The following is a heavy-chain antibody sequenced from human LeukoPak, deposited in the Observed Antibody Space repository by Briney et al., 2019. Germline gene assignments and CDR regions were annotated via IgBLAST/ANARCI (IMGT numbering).Heavy chain of an antibody. J-gene: IGHJ6*02. V-gene: IGHV1-69*13. D-gene: IGHD3-16*01. Sequence: SVKVSCKASGNSISNYAVSWVRQAPGQGFEWMGGIIPIFGTADYAQKFQGRVTITADQSTSTTYMALGSLKSEDTATYYCTTRACHAGGCSSSFYYYYGLHFWGQGTTVSVSS. CDR1: GNSISNYA. CDR2: IIPIFGTA. CDR3: TTRACHAGGCSSSFYYYYGLHF.